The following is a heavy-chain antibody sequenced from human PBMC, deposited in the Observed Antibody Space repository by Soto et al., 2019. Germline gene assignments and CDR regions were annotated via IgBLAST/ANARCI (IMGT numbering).Heavy chain of an antibody. CDR3: VRWKNYDILTGPNWFDP. CDR1: GYTFTSYG. V-gene: IGHV1-18*01. Sequence: ASVKVSCKASGYTFTSYGISWVRQAPGQGLEWMGWISAYNGNTNYAQKLQGRVTMTTDTSTSTAYMELRSLRSDDTAVYYCVRWKNYDILTGPNWFDPWGQGTLVTVS. D-gene: IGHD3-9*01. J-gene: IGHJ5*02. CDR2: ISAYNGNT.